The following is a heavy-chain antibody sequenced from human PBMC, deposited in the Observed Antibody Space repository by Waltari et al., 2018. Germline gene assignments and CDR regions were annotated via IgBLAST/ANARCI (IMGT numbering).Heavy chain of an antibody. CDR3: ADYGSGKGWYFDL. D-gene: IGHD3-10*01. CDR2: IYYSGST. V-gene: IGHV4-39*07. Sequence: QLQLQESGPGLVKPSETLSLTCTVSGGSISSSSYYWGWIRQPPGKGLEWIGGIYYSGSTYYNPSLKSRVTISVDTSKNQFSLKLSSVTTADTAVYYCADYGSGKGWYFDLWGRGTLVTVSS. CDR1: GGSISSSSYY. J-gene: IGHJ2*01.